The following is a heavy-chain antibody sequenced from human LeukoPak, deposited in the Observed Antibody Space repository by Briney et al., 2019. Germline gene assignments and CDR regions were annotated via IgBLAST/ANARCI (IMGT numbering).Heavy chain of an antibody. V-gene: IGHV3-30-3*01. CDR2: ISYDGSNK. D-gene: IGHD3-22*01. CDR3: AREFRYNWGYDSSGGNWFDP. Sequence: GGSLKLSCAASGFAFSSYAMHWVRQAPGKGLEWVAVISYDGSNKYYADSVKGRFTISRDNSKNTLYLQMNSLRAEDTAVYYCAREFRYNWGYDSSGGNWFDPWGQGTLVTVSS. CDR1: GFAFSSYA. J-gene: IGHJ5*02.